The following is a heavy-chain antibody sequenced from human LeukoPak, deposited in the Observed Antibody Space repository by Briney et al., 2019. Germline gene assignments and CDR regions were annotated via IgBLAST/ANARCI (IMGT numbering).Heavy chain of an antibody. J-gene: IGHJ3*02. CDR3: ARGEANWYDALDI. V-gene: IGHV1-2*02. D-gene: IGHD7-27*01. CDR1: GYTFTGYY. Sequence: ASVKVCCQASGYTFTGYYMHWVRQAPGQGHEWMGWINPNSGGTNYAQKFQGRVTMTRDTSISTAYMELSRLRSDDTAVYYCARGEANWYDALDIWGQGTMVTVSS. CDR2: INPNSGGT.